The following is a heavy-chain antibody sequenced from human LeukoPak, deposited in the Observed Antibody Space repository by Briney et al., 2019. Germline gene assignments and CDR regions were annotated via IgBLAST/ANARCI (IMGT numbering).Heavy chain of an antibody. D-gene: IGHD3-9*01. CDR1: GFTFSNFA. Sequence: GGSLRLSCTTSGFTFSNFAMSWVRQAPGEGLGWVSIVSGSGADTFYTDSVKGRFTISRDNSKNTLYLQMNSLRAEDTAVYYCAKVFSFEYYGMDVWGQGTTVTVSS. V-gene: IGHV3-23*01. J-gene: IGHJ6*02. CDR3: AKVFSFEYYGMDV. CDR2: VSGSGADT.